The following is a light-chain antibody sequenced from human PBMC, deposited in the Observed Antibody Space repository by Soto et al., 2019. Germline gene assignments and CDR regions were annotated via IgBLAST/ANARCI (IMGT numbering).Light chain of an antibody. CDR3: QQYKIWPT. CDR1: QSVGIN. J-gene: IGKJ1*01. Sequence: EMVMTQSPATQSVSPAERATLSSRASQSVGINLAWHQQKPGQAPRLLIYGASTRATGIPARFSGSGSGTEFTLTIRSLQSEDFAVYFCQQYKIWPTFGQGTKVDI. V-gene: IGKV3-15*01. CDR2: GAS.